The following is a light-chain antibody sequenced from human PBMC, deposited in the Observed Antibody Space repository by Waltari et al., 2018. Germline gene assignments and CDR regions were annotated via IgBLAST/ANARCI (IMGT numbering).Light chain of an antibody. CDR3: QQYAGSPIT. CDR2: GAS. V-gene: IGKV3-20*01. Sequence: EIVLTQSPGTLSLSPGERATLSCRATQSVSHNNLAWYQQKDGQAPRLLIYGASSRATGIPDWFSGSGSGTDFTLSISRLEPEDYGVYYCQQYAGSPITFGGGTKVEI. CDR1: QSVSHNN. J-gene: IGKJ4*01.